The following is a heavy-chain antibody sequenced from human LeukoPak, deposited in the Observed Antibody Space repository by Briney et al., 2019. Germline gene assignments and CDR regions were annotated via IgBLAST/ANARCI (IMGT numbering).Heavy chain of an antibody. CDR1: GFTFSSFA. CDR2: ISGGADGI. J-gene: IGHJ4*02. CDR3: ARFSFGSMSYFDY. Sequence: GGSLRLSCAASGFTFSSFAMSWVRQAPGKGLEWVSDISGGADGIYYADSVKGRFTISRDNSKNTLFLQMNSLRAEDTAVYYCARFSFGSMSYFDYWGQGTLVTVSS. V-gene: IGHV3-23*01. D-gene: IGHD2/OR15-2a*01.